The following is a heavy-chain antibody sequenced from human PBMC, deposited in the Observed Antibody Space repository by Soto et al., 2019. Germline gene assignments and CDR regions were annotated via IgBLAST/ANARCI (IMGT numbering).Heavy chain of an antibody. CDR2: LLASGGNT. J-gene: IGHJ4*02. CDR1: GYSFFSYY. CDR3: ARGGATIFGVIDS. D-gene: IGHD3-3*02. V-gene: IGHV1-46*01. Sequence: ASVKVSCKASGYSFFSYYIHWVRQAPGQGLEWMGRLLASGGNTFYAQRFRGRVSMTRDTTSTNTVSLELTSLTSDDTAVYYCARGGATIFGVIDSWGQGTRVTVSS.